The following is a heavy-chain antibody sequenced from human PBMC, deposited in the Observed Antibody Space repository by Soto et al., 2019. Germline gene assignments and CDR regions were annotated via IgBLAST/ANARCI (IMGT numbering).Heavy chain of an antibody. J-gene: IGHJ4*02. D-gene: IGHD5-12*01. V-gene: IGHV1-69*08. Sequence: QVQLVQSGAEVKKPGSSVKVSCKASGGTFSSYTISWVRQARGQGLEWMGRIIPILGIANYAQKFQGRVTITADKSTSTAYMELSSLRSEDTAVYYCARDGHPRVATIGSYWGQGTLVTVSS. CDR2: IIPILGIA. CDR3: ARDGHPRVATIGSY. CDR1: GGTFSSYT.